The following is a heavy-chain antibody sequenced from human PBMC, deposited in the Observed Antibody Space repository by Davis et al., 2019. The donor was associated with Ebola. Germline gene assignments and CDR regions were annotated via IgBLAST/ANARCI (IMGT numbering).Heavy chain of an antibody. J-gene: IGHJ6*02. V-gene: IGHV3-73*01. CDR2: IRSKANSYAT. CDR3: TRQDSMGYYYYGMDV. CDR1: GFTFSGSA. D-gene: IGHD2-8*01. Sequence: GESLKISCAASGFTFSGSAMHWVRQASGKGLEWVGRIRSKANSYATAYAASVKGRFTISRDDSKNTAYLQMNSLKTEDTAVYYCTRQDSMGYYYYGMDVWGQGTTVTVSS.